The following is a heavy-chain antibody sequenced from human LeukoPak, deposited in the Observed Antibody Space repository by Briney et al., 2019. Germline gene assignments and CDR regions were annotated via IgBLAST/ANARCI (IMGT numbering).Heavy chain of an antibody. CDR1: GGSISSGYSY. D-gene: IGHD6-13*01. V-gene: IGHV4-61*09. Sequence: SQTLSLTCTVSGGSISSGYSYWTWVRQPAGKGLEWMGHIYTSGKIDYNPSLKSRVTISLDTSKNQFSLKLSSVTAADTAVYYCARGAAATYWGQGTLVTVSS. CDR3: ARGAAATY. CDR2: IYTSGKI. J-gene: IGHJ4*02.